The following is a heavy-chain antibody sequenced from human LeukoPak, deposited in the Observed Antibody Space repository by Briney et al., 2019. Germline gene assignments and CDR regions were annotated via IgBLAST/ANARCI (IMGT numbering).Heavy chain of an antibody. D-gene: IGHD2-8*01. J-gene: IGHJ4*02. CDR3: ARDRTVYALGTFDY. CDR1: GFTFSSYW. CDR2: ISSSGSTI. Sequence: PGGSLRLSCAASGFTFSSYWMHWVRQAPGKGLEWVSYISSSGSTIYYADSVKGRFTISRDNAKNSLYLQMNSLRAEDTAVYYCARDRTVYALGTFDYWGQGTLVTVSS. V-gene: IGHV3-48*04.